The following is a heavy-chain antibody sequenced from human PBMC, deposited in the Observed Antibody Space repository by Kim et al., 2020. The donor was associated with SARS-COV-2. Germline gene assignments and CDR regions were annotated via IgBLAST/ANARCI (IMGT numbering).Heavy chain of an antibody. CDR3: TTGERATVTPPYWYFDL. D-gene: IGHD4-17*01. J-gene: IGHJ2*01. Sequence: VKGRFTISRDDSKNTLYLQMNSLKTEDTAVYYCTTGERATVTPPYWYFDLWGRGTLVTVSS. V-gene: IGHV3-15*01.